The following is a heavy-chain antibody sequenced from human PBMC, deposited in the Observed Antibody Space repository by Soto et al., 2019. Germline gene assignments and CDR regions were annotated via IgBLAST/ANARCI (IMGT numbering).Heavy chain of an antibody. V-gene: IGHV4-34*01. CDR3: ARGSVDTVDSSGFYDY. D-gene: IGHD3-22*01. Sequence: SETLSLTFAVYGGSFSAYYWSWIRQPPGKGLEWIGEINHSGGTSYNPSLKSRVTISVDTSKRQFSLKLTSVTAADRAVYYCARGSVDTVDSSGFYDYWGQGTPVTVSS. J-gene: IGHJ4*02. CDR1: GGSFSAYY. CDR2: INHSGGT.